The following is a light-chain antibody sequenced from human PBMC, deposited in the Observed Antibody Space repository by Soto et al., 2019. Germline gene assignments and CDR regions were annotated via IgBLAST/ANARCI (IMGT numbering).Light chain of an antibody. Sequence: QSVLTQPPSVSGAPGLRVTISCTGGSSNIGAGYDVHWYQQLPGTAPKLLIYGNSNRPSGVPDRFSGSKSGTSASLAITGLQAEDEADYYCQSYDSSLSGYVFGTGTKVTVL. J-gene: IGLJ1*01. CDR1: SSNIGAGYD. V-gene: IGLV1-40*01. CDR3: QSYDSSLSGYV. CDR2: GNS.